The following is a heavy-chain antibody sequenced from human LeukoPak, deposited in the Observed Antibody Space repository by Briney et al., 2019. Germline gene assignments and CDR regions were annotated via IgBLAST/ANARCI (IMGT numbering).Heavy chain of an antibody. J-gene: IGHJ4*02. CDR3: ASLRFLEWLLSESTFDY. V-gene: IGHV4-39*01. CDR1: GGSISSSSYY. Sequence: SETLSLTCTVSGGSISSSSYYWGWIRQPPGKGLEWIGSIYYSGSTYYNPSLKSRVTISVDTSKNQFSLKLSSVTAADTAVYYCASLRFLEWLLSESTFDYWGQGTLVTVSS. CDR2: IYYSGST. D-gene: IGHD3-3*01.